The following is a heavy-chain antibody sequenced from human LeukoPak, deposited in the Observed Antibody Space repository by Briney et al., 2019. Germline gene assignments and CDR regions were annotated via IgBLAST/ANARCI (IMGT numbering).Heavy chain of an antibody. D-gene: IGHD3-10*01. CDR3: ARDVMVRNWFDP. J-gene: IGHJ5*02. CDR1: GFIFSSYT. CDR2: INSRSDKI. Sequence: GSLRLSCAASGFIFSSYTMNWVRQAPGKGLEWVSSINSRSDKIFYADSVKGRFTISRDNAKNSLYLQMNSLRAEDTAVYYCARDVMVRNWFDPWGQGTLVTVS. V-gene: IGHV3-21*01.